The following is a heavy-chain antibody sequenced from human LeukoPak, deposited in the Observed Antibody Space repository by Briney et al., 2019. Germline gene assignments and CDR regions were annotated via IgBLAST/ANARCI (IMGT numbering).Heavy chain of an antibody. CDR2: IRYDGSNK. J-gene: IGHJ4*02. CDR3: AKSRELTGITGTILLDY. Sequence: GGSLRLSCAASGFTFSSYGMHWVRQAPGKGLEWVAFIRYDGSNKYYADSVKGRFTISRDNSKNTLYLQMNSLRAEDTAVYYCAKSRELTGITGTILLDYWGQGTLVTVSS. CDR1: GFTFSSYG. V-gene: IGHV3-30*02. D-gene: IGHD1-7*01.